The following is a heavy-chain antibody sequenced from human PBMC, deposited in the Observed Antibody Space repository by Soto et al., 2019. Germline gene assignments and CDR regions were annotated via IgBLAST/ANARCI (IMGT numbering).Heavy chain of an antibody. CDR2: ISGSGGST. Sequence: EVQLLESGGGLVQPGGSLRLSCAASGFTFSSYAMSWVRQAPGKGLEWVSAISGSGGSTYYADSVTGRFTISRDNSKNTLYLQMNSLRAEDTAVYYCAKDDAARWYAFDIWGQGTMVTVSS. CDR3: AKDDAARWYAFDI. CDR1: GFTFSSYA. D-gene: IGHD6-13*01. J-gene: IGHJ3*02. V-gene: IGHV3-23*01.